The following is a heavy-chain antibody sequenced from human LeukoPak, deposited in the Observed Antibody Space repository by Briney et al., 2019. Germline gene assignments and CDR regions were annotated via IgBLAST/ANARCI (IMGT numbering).Heavy chain of an antibody. Sequence: PGGSLRLSCAASGFTLTTYAMSWVRQAPGKGLEWVSAISGSGEATWYADSVKGRFSISRDTSKNTLFLQMNSLRADDTALYYCAKDRAYPNDVFDIWGQGTMATVS. V-gene: IGHV3-23*01. J-gene: IGHJ3*02. CDR3: AKDRAYPNDVFDI. CDR1: GFTLTTYA. D-gene: IGHD2-21*01. CDR2: ISGSGEAT.